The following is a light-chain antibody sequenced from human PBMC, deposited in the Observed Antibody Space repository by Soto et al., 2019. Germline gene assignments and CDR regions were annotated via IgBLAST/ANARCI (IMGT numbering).Light chain of an antibody. CDR2: KAS. CDR1: QTISSW. Sequence: DIPITESPSALPASVRDNVTITCRASQTISSWLAWYQQKPGKAPKLLIYKASTLKSGVPSRFSGSGSGTEFTLTISSLQPDDFATYYCQHYNSYSEAFGQGTKVDI. V-gene: IGKV1-5*03. J-gene: IGKJ1*01. CDR3: QHYNSYSEA.